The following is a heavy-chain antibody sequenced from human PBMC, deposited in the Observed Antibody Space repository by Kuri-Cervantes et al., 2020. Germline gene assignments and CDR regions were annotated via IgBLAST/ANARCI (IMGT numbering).Heavy chain of an antibody. D-gene: IGHD5-24*01. V-gene: IGHV1-2*02. CDR3: ARGAGYSGGDPLDY. Sequence: GGSLRLSCKASGYTFTGYYIHWVRQAPGQGLEWMGWINPTNGGTNYAQKFQGRVTLTRDTSVTTAYMDLSRLTSDDTALFYCARGAGYSGGDPLDYWGQGTLVTVSS. CDR1: GYTFTGYY. CDR2: INPTNGGT. J-gene: IGHJ4*02.